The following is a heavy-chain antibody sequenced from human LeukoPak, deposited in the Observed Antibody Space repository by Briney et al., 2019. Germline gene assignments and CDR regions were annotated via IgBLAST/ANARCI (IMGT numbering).Heavy chain of an antibody. D-gene: IGHD4-17*01. J-gene: IGHJ4*02. CDR2: IKSKTDGGTT. V-gene: IGHV3-15*01. CDR1: GFTFSNAW. Sequence: PGGSLRLSCAASGFTFSNAWMSWVRQAPGKGLEWVGRIKSKTDGGTTDYAAPVKGRFTISRDDSKNTLYLQMNSLRAEDTAVYYCARGPTVTQFDYWGQGTLVTVSS. CDR3: ARGPTVTQFDY.